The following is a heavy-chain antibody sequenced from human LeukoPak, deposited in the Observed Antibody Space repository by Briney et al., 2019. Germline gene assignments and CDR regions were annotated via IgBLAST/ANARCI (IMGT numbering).Heavy chain of an antibody. CDR2: ISSSSSYI. CDR3: ARDPTEFGGLLDNWYFDL. Sequence: GGSLRLSCAASGFTFSSYNMNWVRQAPGKGLEWVSSISSSSSYIYYADSVKGRFTISRDNAKNSLYLQMNSLRAEDTAVYYCARDPTEFGGLLDNWYFDLWGRGTLVTVSS. V-gene: IGHV3-21*01. J-gene: IGHJ2*01. D-gene: IGHD3-10*01. CDR1: GFTFSSYN.